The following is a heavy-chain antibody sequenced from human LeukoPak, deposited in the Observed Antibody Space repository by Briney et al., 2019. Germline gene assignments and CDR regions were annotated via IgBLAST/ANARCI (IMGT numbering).Heavy chain of an antibody. CDR1: GGSISNYY. J-gene: IGHJ4*02. Sequence: SETLSLTCTVSGGSISNYYWTWIRQPPGKGLEWIAHIYYSGTTNYNPSLKSRVTISVDTSKNQFSLKLSSMTAADTAVYYCARVLSSGWAGFDYWGQGALVTVSS. CDR3: ARVLSSGWAGFDY. CDR2: IYYSGTT. V-gene: IGHV4-59*01. D-gene: IGHD6-19*01.